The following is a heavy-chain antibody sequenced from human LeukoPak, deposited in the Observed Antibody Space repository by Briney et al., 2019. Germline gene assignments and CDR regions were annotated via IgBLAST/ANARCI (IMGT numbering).Heavy chain of an antibody. J-gene: IGHJ4*02. CDR3: VRQSTGLDY. CDR1: GFTFSTHT. CDR2: IESDGRNK. D-gene: IGHD5/OR15-5a*01. V-gene: IGHV3-30*04. Sequence: GRSLRLSCAPSGFTFSTHTMHWVRQAPGKGLEWLAVIESDGRNKYYAESVRGRFTISRDNSRNTLYLQLDSLRSEDTAVYYCVRQSTGLDYWGQGTLVTVSS.